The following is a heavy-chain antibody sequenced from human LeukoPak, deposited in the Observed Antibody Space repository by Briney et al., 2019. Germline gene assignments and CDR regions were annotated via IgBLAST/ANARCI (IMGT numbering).Heavy chain of an antibody. CDR1: GGSISSYY. CDR2: IYYSGST. D-gene: IGHD6-6*01. Sequence: SETLSLTCTVSGGSISSYYWSWIRQPPGKGLEWIGYIYYSGSTNYNPSLKSRVTISVDTSKNQFSLKLSSVTAADTAVYYCARESRLIAARRFDPWGQGTLVTVSS. V-gene: IGHV4-59*12. CDR3: ARESRLIAARRFDP. J-gene: IGHJ5*02.